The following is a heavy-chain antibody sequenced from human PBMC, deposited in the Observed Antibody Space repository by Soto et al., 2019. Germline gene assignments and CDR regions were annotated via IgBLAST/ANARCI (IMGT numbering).Heavy chain of an antibody. Sequence: SETLSLICTVSGGSISSYYWSWIRQPPGKGLEWIGYIYYSGSTNYNPSLKSRVTISVDTSKNQFSLKLSSVTAADTAVYYCARAPGQQLVPPDYWGQGTLVTVSS. J-gene: IGHJ4*02. V-gene: IGHV4-59*01. CDR1: GGSISSYY. CDR3: ARAPGQQLVPPDY. CDR2: IYYSGST. D-gene: IGHD6-13*01.